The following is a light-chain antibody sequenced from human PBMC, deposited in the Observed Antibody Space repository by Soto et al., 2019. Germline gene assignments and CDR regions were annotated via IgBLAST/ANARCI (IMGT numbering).Light chain of an antibody. Sequence: DIQMTQSPSTLSASVGDRVIITCRASQSIRNWLAWYQHKPGRTPDRLVYLASTLESGVPSRFSGSGYGTEFTLTINNVQPEDFATYYCLQYNSFLRGTFVQGTKV. CDR3: LQYNSFLRGT. CDR1: QSIRNW. V-gene: IGKV1-5*03. J-gene: IGKJ1*01. CDR2: LAS.